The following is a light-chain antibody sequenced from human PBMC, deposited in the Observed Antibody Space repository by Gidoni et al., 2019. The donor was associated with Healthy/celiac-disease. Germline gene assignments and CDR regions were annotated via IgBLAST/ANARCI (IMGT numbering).Light chain of an antibody. CDR3: QQYNNWPPLT. Sequence: EIVMTQSPATLSVSPWERATLSCRASQSVSSNLAWYQQKPGQAPRLLIYGASTRATGMPARCSGSGSGTEFTLTISSMQSEDFAVYYCQQYNNWPPLTFGGGTKVEIK. CDR1: QSVSSN. J-gene: IGKJ4*01. CDR2: GAS. V-gene: IGKV3-15*01.